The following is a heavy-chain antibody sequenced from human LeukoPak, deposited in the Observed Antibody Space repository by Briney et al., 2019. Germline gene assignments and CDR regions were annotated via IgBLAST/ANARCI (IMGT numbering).Heavy chain of an antibody. Sequence: PSETLSLTCTVSGGSIITTNDYWGWIRQPQGKGLEWVGSIYYSVSTYYNPSLKSRITISIDTSKNQFSLKLSSVTAADTAVYYCVIQRGYYDSPDKYWGQGTLVTVSS. CDR2: IYYSVST. CDR1: GGSIITTNDY. V-gene: IGHV4-39*01. J-gene: IGHJ4*02. D-gene: IGHD3-22*01. CDR3: VIQRGYYDSPDKY.